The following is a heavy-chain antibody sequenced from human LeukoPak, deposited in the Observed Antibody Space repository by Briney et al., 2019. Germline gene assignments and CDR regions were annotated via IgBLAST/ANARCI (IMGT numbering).Heavy chain of an antibody. Sequence: GGSLRLSCVASGYPFSSYSMSWIRQAPGKGLEWVSYISVSGGVRSYADSVKGRFTISRDDARNSLYLQMNSLKDEDTAVYYCARDRGYFYDQLDYWGQGTLVTVSS. CDR3: ARDRGYFYDQLDY. CDR2: ISVSGGVR. D-gene: IGHD2/OR15-2a*01. V-gene: IGHV3-48*02. CDR1: GYPFSSYS. J-gene: IGHJ4*02.